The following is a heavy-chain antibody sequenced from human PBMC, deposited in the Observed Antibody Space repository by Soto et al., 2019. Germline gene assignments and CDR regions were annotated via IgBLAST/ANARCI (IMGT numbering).Heavy chain of an antibody. Sequence: PSETLSLTCTVSGGSISSSTYYWGWIRQPPGKGLEWIGSIYYNGSTYYNPSLKSRVTISADTSKNQFSLKLSSVTAADTAVYYCTRRLEYSTGWYRIGYFDYWGQGTLVTVSS. D-gene: IGHD6-19*01. CDR1: GGSISSSTYY. V-gene: IGHV4-39*01. CDR2: IYYNGST. J-gene: IGHJ4*02. CDR3: TRRLEYSTGWYRIGYFDY.